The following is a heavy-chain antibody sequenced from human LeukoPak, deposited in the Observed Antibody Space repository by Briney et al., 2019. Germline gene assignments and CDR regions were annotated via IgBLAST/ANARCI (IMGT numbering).Heavy chain of an antibody. V-gene: IGHV3-23*01. CDR3: AKDMRSSRITMVRGVSRAGSSDGMDV. J-gene: IGHJ6*02. Sequence: PGGSLRLSCAASGFTFSSYAMSWVRQAPGKGLEWVSAISGSGGSTYYADSVKGRFTISRDNSKNTLYLQMNSLRAEDTAVYHCAKDMRSSRITMVRGVSRAGSSDGMDVWGQGTTVTVSS. CDR1: GFTFSSYA. CDR2: ISGSGGST. D-gene: IGHD3-10*01.